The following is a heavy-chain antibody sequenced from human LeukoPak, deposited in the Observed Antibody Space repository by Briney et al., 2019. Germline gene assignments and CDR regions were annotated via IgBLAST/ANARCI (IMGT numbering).Heavy chain of an antibody. V-gene: IGHV3-23*01. CDR2: ISGSGGST. Sequence: GGSLRLSCAASGFTFSSYAMSWVRQAPGKGLEWVSAISGSGGSTYYADSMKGRFTISRDNSKNTLYLQMNSLRAGDTAAYYCAKYAIDSSGYRYFDYWGQGTLVTVSS. CDR3: AKYAIDSSGYRYFDY. D-gene: IGHD3-22*01. J-gene: IGHJ4*02. CDR1: GFTFSSYA.